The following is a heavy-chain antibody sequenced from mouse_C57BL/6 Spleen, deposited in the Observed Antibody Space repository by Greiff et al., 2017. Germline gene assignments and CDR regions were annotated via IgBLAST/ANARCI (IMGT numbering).Heavy chain of an antibody. V-gene: IGHV5-6*02. D-gene: IGHD1-1*01. CDR2: ISSGGSYT. CDR3: ARVDYFYAMDY. Sequence: EVKLVESGGDLVKPGGSLKLSCAASGFTFSSYGMSWVRQTPDKRLAWVATISSGGSYTYYPDSVQGRFTISRDKAKNSLYLQMSILKSEDTASDYCARVDYFYAMDYWGQGPSVTVSS. J-gene: IGHJ4*01. CDR1: GFTFSSYG.